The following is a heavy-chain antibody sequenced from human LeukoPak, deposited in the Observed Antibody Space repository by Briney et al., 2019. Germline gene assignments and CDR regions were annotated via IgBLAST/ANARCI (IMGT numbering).Heavy chain of an antibody. CDR3: ARDIGLDWSIDY. J-gene: IGHJ4*02. Sequence: ASVKVSCKTSGYTFTNFGISWVRQAPGQGLEWMGWISAYNSNTNYAQKLQGRVTMTTDTSTSTAYMELRSLRSDDTAVYYCARDIGLDWSIDYWGQGTLVTVSS. CDR1: GYTFTNFG. V-gene: IGHV1-18*01. CDR2: ISAYNSNT. D-gene: IGHD3-9*01.